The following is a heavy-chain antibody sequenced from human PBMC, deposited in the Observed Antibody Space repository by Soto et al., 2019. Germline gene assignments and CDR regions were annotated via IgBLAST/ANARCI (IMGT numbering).Heavy chain of an antibody. CDR2: IKSDGSGT. CDR3: SRGDGDYHDGNGYLGRH. D-gene: IGHD3-22*01. CDR1: GFTFSSYW. V-gene: IGHV3-74*01. Sequence: EVQLVESGGGLVQPGGSLRLSCAASGFTFSSYWMHWVRQAPGKGLVWVSRIKSDGSGTSYADSVQGRRAISRDTVTNKLYLNMNRLRAVDTAVYYCSRGDGDYHDGNGYLGRHWGQGTLVTVSP. J-gene: IGHJ4*02.